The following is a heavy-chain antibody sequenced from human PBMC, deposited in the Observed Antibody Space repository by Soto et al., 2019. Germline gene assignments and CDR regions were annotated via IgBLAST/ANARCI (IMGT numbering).Heavy chain of an antibody. Sequence: QVQLVESGGGVVQPGRSLRLSCAASGFTFSNYAMHWVRQAPGKGLEWVTIIWYDGSKKNYTDSVKGRFTTSRDNSKNTLYLQVNSLRVEDTAVYYCARDSGGDYHNYYMDVWGKGTTVTVSS. J-gene: IGHJ6*03. CDR2: IWYDGSKK. V-gene: IGHV3-33*01. CDR3: ARDSGGDYHNYYMDV. D-gene: IGHD4-17*01. CDR1: GFTFSNYA.